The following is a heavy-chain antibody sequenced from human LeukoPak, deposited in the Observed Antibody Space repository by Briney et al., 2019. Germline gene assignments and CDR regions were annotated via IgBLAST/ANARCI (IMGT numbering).Heavy chain of an antibody. D-gene: IGHD2/OR15-2a*01. V-gene: IGHV6-1*01. Sequence: SQTLSLTCAISGDTVSSNSAAWNWIRQSPSRGLEWLGRTYFRSKWYNDYAESLKGRISINPDTSKNQFSLHLNSVNPEDTAEYYCANFYLNTWSQGSLVTVSS. J-gene: IGHJ5*02. CDR3: ANFYLNT. CDR2: TYFRSKWYN. CDR1: GDTVSSNSAA.